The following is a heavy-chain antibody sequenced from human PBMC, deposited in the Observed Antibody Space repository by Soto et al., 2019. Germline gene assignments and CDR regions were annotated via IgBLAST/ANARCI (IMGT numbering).Heavy chain of an antibody. CDR3: VLESGELGYCSGGSCPVDY. CDR2: MNPNSGNT. Sequence: QVQLVQSVAEVKKPGASVKVSCKASGYTFTSYDINWVRQATGQGLEWMGWMNPNSGNTGYAQKFQGRVTMTRNTSISTAYMELSSLRSEDTAVYYCVLESGELGYCSGGSCPVDYWGQGTLVTVSS. D-gene: IGHD2-15*01. J-gene: IGHJ4*02. V-gene: IGHV1-8*01. CDR1: GYTFTSYD.